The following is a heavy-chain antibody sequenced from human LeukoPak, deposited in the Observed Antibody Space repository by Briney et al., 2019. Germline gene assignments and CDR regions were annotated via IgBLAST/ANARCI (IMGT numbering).Heavy chain of an antibody. CDR2: ISASNGNT. Sequence: ASVKVSSKASGYTFTSYGISWVRQAPGQGREWMGWISASNGNTNYAPKLQARVTITTDTSTTTAYMELRSLRSDDRALSSCARGTFDYWGQGTLVSVSS. CDR3: ARGTFDY. CDR1: GYTFTSYG. J-gene: IGHJ4*02. V-gene: IGHV1-18*01.